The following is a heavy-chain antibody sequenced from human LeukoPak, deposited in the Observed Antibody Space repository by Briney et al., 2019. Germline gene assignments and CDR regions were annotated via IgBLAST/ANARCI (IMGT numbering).Heavy chain of an antibody. CDR1: GFTFSSFA. CDR2: ISGSGGTT. D-gene: IGHD3-22*01. V-gene: IGHV3-23*01. CDR3: AKASLRGYYDSSGCYQYYYYGMDV. Sequence: GGSLRLSCAASGFTFSSFAMTWVRQAPGKGLEWVSGISGSGGTTYYADSVKGRFTISRDNSKNTLFLQMNSLRAEDTAVYYCAKASLRGYYDSSGCYQYYYYGMDVWGQGTTVTVSS. J-gene: IGHJ6*02.